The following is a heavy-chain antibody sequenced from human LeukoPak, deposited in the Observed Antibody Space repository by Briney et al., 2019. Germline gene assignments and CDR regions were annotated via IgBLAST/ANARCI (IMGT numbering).Heavy chain of an antibody. CDR2: IYYSGST. Sequence: SETLSLTCTVSGGSISSYYWSWIRQPPGKGLEWIGYIYYSGSTNYNPSLRSRVTISVDTAKNQFSLRLSSVTAADTAVYYCARGSVAGTRGLSEFDYWGQGTLVTVSS. CDR1: GGSISSYY. J-gene: IGHJ4*02. CDR3: ARGSVAGTRGLSEFDY. V-gene: IGHV4-59*01. D-gene: IGHD6-19*01.